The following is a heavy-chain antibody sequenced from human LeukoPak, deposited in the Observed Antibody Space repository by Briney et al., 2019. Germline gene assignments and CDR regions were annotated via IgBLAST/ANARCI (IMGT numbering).Heavy chain of an antibody. CDR1: GGSVSSGSYH. D-gene: IGHD5-24*01. Sequence: PSETLSLTCTVSGGSVSSGSYHWSWIRQPPGKGLEWIGYIYYSGSTNYNPSLKSRVTISVDTSKNQFSLKLSSVTAADTAVYYCARDQESDGGFDYWGQGTLVTVSS. CDR2: IYYSGST. J-gene: IGHJ4*02. V-gene: IGHV4-61*01. CDR3: ARDQESDGGFDY.